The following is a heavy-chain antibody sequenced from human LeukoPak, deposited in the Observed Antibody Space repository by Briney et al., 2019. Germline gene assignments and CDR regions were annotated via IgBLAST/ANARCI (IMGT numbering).Heavy chain of an antibody. Sequence: PGGSLRLSCAASGFTFSSYGMHWVRQAPGKGLEWVAFIRYDGSNKYYADSVKGRFTISRDNSKNTLYLQMNSLRAEDTAVYYCAREMRITMVRDHDAFDIWGQGTMVTVSS. CDR1: GFTFSSYG. V-gene: IGHV3-30*02. D-gene: IGHD3-10*01. CDR3: AREMRITMVRDHDAFDI. CDR2: IRYDGSNK. J-gene: IGHJ3*02.